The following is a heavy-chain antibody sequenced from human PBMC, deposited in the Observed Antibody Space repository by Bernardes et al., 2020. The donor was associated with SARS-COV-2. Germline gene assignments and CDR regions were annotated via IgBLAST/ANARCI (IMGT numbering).Heavy chain of an antibody. J-gene: IGHJ4*02. D-gene: IGHD2-2*01. CDR2: ISGSGGST. CDR3: ANTIIVVVPAAPKRVEYFDY. V-gene: IGHV3-23*01. CDR1: GFTFSSYA. Sequence: GGSLRLSCAASGFTFSSYAMSWVRQAPGKGLEWVSAISGSGGSTYYADSVKGRFTISRDNSKNTLYLQMNSLRAEDTAVYYCANTIIVVVPAAPKRVEYFDYWGQGTLVTVSS.